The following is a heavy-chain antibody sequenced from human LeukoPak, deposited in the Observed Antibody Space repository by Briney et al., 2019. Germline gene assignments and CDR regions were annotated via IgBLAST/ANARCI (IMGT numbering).Heavy chain of an antibody. V-gene: IGHV3-30*04. CDR2: ISYDGSDK. D-gene: IGHD3-10*01. CDR3: AKDQGIFWNYGSGRYSFDY. J-gene: IGHJ4*02. CDR1: GFTFSSYA. Sequence: QTGGSLRLSCAASGFTFSSYAMHWVRQAPGKGLEWVAVISYDGSDKYYADSVKGRFTISRDISKNTLYLQMNSLRTEDTAVYYCAKDQGIFWNYGSGRYSFDYWGQGTLVTVSS.